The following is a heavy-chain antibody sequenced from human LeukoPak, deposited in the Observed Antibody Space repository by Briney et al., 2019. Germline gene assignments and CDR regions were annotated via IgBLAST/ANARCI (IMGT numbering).Heavy chain of an antibody. CDR3: ARGDFDY. V-gene: IGHV4-59*01. CDR1: GGSISSYY. J-gene: IGHJ4*02. CDR2: IYYSGST. Sequence: PSETLSLTCTVSGGSISSYYWSWIRQPPGKGLEWIGYIYYSGSTNYNPSLKSRVTISVDTSKNQFSLKLSSVTVADTAVYYCARGDFDYWGQGTLVTVSS.